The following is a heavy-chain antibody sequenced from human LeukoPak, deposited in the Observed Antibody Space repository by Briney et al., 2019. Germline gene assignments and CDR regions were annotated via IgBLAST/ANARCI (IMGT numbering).Heavy chain of an antibody. J-gene: IGHJ5*02. CDR3: AINKGGYCSSTSCHGRRNWFDP. V-gene: IGHV4-34*01. D-gene: IGHD2-2*01. Sequence: KPSETLSLTCAVYGGSFSGYYWSWIRQPPGKGLEWIGEINHSGSTNYNPSLKSRVTISVDTSKNQFSLKLSSVTAAYTAVYYCAINKGGYCSSTSCHGRRNWFDPWGQGTLVTVSS. CDR2: INHSGST. CDR1: GGSFSGYY.